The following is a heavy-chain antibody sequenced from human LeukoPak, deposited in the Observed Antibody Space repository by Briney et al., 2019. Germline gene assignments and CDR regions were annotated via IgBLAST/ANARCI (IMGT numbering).Heavy chain of an antibody. Sequence: SLRLSCVASGFTFSSYWMNWVRQAPGKGLEWVSGISWNSGSIGYADSVKGRFTISRDNAKNSLYLQMNSLRAEDTALYYCAKDTSPYYYGSGSYPYWGQGTLVTVSS. CDR3: AKDTSPYYYGSGSYPY. CDR1: GFTFSSYW. CDR2: ISWNSGSI. D-gene: IGHD3-10*01. V-gene: IGHV3-9*01. J-gene: IGHJ4*02.